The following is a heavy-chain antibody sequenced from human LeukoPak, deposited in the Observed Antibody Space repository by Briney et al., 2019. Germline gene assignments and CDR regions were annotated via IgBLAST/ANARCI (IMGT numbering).Heavy chain of an antibody. J-gene: IGHJ1*01. CDR3: AGPERGYSYGFFQD. Sequence: SETLSLTCTVSGASISSYYWSWIRQPPGKGLEWIGYIYDSGKTNYNPSLKGRVTISVDTSKNQFSQKESSVTAADTAVYYCAGPERGYSYGFFQDWGQGALVTVSS. V-gene: IGHV4-59*08. CDR1: GASISSYY. D-gene: IGHD5-18*01. CDR2: IYDSGKT.